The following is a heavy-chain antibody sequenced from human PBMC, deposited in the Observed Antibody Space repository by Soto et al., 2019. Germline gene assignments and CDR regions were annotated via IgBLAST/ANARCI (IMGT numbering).Heavy chain of an antibody. CDR2: INPNSGGT. CDR3: ARVSPYDGYNFWLDP. CDR1: GYTFTGYY. Sequence: GASVKVSCKASGYTFTGYYMHWVRQAPGQGLEWMGWINPNSGGTNYAQKFQGWVTMTRDTSISTAYMELSRLRSDDTAVYYCARVSPYDGYNFWLDPWGQGTLVTVSS. D-gene: IGHD5-12*01. V-gene: IGHV1-2*04. J-gene: IGHJ5*02.